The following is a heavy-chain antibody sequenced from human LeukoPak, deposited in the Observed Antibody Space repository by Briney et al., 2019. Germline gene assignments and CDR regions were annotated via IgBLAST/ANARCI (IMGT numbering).Heavy chain of an antibody. J-gene: IGHJ4*02. CDR1: GFTFSSYS. Sequence: GGSLRLSCAASGFTFSSYSMNWVRQAPGKGLEWVSSISSSSSYIYYADSVKGRFTISRDNAKNSLYLQMNSLRAEDTAVYYCARGGDGYSYYFDYWGQGTLVTVSS. D-gene: IGHD5-24*01. CDR2: ISSSSSYI. V-gene: IGHV3-21*01. CDR3: ARGGDGYSYYFDY.